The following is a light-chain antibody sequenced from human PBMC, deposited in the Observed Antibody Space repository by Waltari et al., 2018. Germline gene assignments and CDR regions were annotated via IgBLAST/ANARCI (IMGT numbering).Light chain of an antibody. J-gene: IGKJ2*01. CDR2: HAS. CDR3: QHYNNGGKA. CDR1: QSVSSK. Sequence: EIVMTQSPATLSVSPGERATLSCRASQSVSSKLAWYQQKPGQAPRHLIYHASPRATGIPARFSGSGSGTEFTLTISSLQSGDFAVYYCQHYNNGGKAFGQGTKLEIK. V-gene: IGKV3-15*01.